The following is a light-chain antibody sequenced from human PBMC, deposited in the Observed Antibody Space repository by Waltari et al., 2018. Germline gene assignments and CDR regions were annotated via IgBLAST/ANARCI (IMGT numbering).Light chain of an antibody. J-gene: IGKJ2*02. CDR2: KAS. V-gene: IGKV1-5*03. Sequence: DIQMTQSPSTLSASVGDRVTITCRASQSISSWLAWYQQKPGKAPKLLIYKASSLESGFPSRFSGSGSGTEFTLTLSSLQPDDFATYYCQQYNSYPMCTFGQGTKLEIK. CDR3: QQYNSYPMCT. CDR1: QSISSW.